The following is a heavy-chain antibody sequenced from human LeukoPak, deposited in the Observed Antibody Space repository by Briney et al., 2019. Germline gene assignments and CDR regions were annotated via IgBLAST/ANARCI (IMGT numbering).Heavy chain of an antibody. CDR1: GGSLSSYY. V-gene: IGHV4-59*01. CDR2: IYYSGST. D-gene: IGHD6-6*01. Sequence: SETLSLTCTVSGGSLSSYYWSWIRQPPGKGLEWIGYIYYSGSTNYNPSLKSRVTISVDTSKNQFSLTLSSVTAADTAVYYCARLANGEARHGGDYYYYGMDVWGQGTTVTVSS. CDR3: ARLANGEARHGGDYYYYGMDV. J-gene: IGHJ6*02.